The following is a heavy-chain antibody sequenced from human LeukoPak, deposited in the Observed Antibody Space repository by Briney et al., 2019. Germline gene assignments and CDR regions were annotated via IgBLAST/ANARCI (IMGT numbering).Heavy chain of an antibody. V-gene: IGHV3-33*03. D-gene: IGHD3-16*01. CDR3: AKDGGFASTQLYYFDY. Sequence: GGSLRLSCAASGFTFSSYGMHWVRQAPGKGLEWVAVIWYDGSNKYYADSVKGRFTISRDNAKNSLYLQINSLRAEDTALYYCAKDGGFASTQLYYFDYWGQGTQVTVSS. CDR2: IWYDGSNK. J-gene: IGHJ4*02. CDR1: GFTFSSYG.